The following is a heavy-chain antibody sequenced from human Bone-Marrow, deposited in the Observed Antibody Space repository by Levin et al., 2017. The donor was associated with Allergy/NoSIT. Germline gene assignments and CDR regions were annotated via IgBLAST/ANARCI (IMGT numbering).Heavy chain of an antibody. CDR3: ARSTNLQKYGMDV. CDR1: GGSISGSDYY. V-gene: IGHV4-39*01. D-gene: IGHD4-11*01. J-gene: IGHJ6*02. Sequence: SQTLSLPCTVSGGSISGSDYYWGWIRQPPGKGLEWIGSIYYSGTTYYKPSLKSRVSISVDTSKNQFSLRLSTVTAADTAVYYCARSTNLQKYGMDVWGQGTTVTVSS. CDR2: IYYSGTT.